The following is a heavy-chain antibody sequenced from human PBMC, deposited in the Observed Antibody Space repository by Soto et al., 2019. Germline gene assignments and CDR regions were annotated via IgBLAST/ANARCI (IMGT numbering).Heavy chain of an antibody. CDR3: ARVIRARYCSSTSCPTKNNWFDP. CDR1: GGSFSGYY. V-gene: IGHV4-34*01. D-gene: IGHD2-2*01. J-gene: IGHJ5*02. Sequence: PSETRSLTCAVYGGSFSGYYWSWIRQPPGKGLEWIGEINHSGSTNYNPSLKSRVTISVDTSKNQFSLKLSSVTAADTAVYYCARVIRARYCSSTSCPTKNNWFDPWGQGTLVTVSS. CDR2: INHSGST.